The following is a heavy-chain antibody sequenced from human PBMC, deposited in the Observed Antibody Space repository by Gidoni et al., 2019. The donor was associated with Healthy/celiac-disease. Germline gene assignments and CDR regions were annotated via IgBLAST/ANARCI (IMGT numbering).Heavy chain of an antibody. V-gene: IGHV4-4*07. CDR3: ARGHQDYGDYVATMIGAFDI. CDR1: GGSISSYS. Sequence: QVQLQESGPGLVKPSETLSLTCTVSGGSISSYSWSWIRQPAGKGLEWIGRIYTSGSTNYNPSLKSRVTMSVDTSKNQFSLKLSSVTAADTAVYYCARGHQDYGDYVATMIGAFDIWGQGTMVTVSS. CDR2: IYTSGST. D-gene: IGHD4-17*01. J-gene: IGHJ3*02.